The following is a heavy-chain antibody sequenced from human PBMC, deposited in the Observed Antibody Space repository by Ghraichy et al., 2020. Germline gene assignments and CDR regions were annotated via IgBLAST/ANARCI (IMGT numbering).Heavy chain of an antibody. Sequence: GGSLRLSCAASGFTVRNNHMNWVRQAPGKGLEWVANIYSGGDINYADSVKGRFTISRDSSKNTLFLQMNSLRVEDTAVYYCARDGPGIAVSGRGAWGQGTLVTISS. CDR3: ARDGPGIAVSGRGA. CDR2: IYSGGDI. CDR1: GFTVRNNH. V-gene: IGHV3-66*02. J-gene: IGHJ5*02. D-gene: IGHD6-19*01.